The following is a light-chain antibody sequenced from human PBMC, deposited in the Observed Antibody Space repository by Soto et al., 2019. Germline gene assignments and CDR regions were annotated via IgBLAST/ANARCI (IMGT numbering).Light chain of an antibody. Sequence: VMTQSPATLSVSPGERATLSCRASQNLRSSLAWYQQKPGQAPRLLIYGASTRATGIPARFSGSGSGTEFTLTISRLEPEDFVVYYCLQDYHLPITFGQGKRLEIK. CDR1: QNLRSS. V-gene: IGKV3-15*01. CDR2: GAS. J-gene: IGKJ5*01. CDR3: LQDYHLPIT.